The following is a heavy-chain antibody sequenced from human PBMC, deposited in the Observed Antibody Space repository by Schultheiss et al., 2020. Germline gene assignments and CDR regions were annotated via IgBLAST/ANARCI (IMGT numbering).Heavy chain of an antibody. CDR1: GFTFDDYT. J-gene: IGHJ6*02. V-gene: IGHV3-43*01. CDR3: ARALEDYYYYGMDV. D-gene: IGHD3-3*01. CDR2: ISWDGGST. Sequence: GGSLRLSCAASGFTFDDYTMHWVRQAPGKGLEWVSLISWDGGSTYYADSVKGRFTISRDNSKNTLYLQMNSLRAEDTAVYYCARALEDYYYYGMDVWGQGTT.